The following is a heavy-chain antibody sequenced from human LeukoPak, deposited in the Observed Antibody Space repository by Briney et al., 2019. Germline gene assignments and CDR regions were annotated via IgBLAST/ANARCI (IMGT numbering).Heavy chain of an antibody. CDR1: GFTFRSYN. CDR2: ISSSSSYT. J-gene: IGHJ3*02. CDR3: ARDRAPEAFDI. V-gene: IGHV3-21*01. D-gene: IGHD1-14*01. Sequence: RGSLRLSCAASGFTFRSYNLDWVRQAPGKGLEWVSSISSSSSYTYYADSVKGRFTISRDNAKNSLYLQMNSLRAEDTSVYYCARDRAPEAFDIWGQGAMVTVAS.